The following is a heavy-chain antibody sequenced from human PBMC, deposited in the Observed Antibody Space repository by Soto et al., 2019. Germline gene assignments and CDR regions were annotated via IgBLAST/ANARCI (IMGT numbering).Heavy chain of an antibody. D-gene: IGHD2-15*01. Sequence: SETLSLTCTVSGGSISSSSYYWGWIRQPPGKGLEWIGSIYYSGSTYYNPSLKSRVTISVDTSKNQFSLKLSSVTAADTAVYYCARVHGGDIVVVVAAKPAIWFDPWGQGTLVTVSS. J-gene: IGHJ5*02. V-gene: IGHV4-39*01. CDR3: ARVHGGDIVVVVAAKPAIWFDP. CDR2: IYYSGST. CDR1: GGSISSSSYY.